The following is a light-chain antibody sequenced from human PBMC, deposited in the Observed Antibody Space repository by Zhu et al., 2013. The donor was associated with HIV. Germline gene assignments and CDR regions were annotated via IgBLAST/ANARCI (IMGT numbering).Light chain of an antibody. CDR2: WAS. Sequence: DIQMTQSPSTLSASVGDRVTITCRASQSVSRWLAWYQQKPGQPPKLLIYWASIRESGVPDRFSGSESGTDFTLTISSLQAEDVAVYYCMQGTHWPPITFGQGTRLEIK. CDR1: QSVSRW. V-gene: IGKV1-5*03. CDR3: MQGTHWPPIT. J-gene: IGKJ5*01.